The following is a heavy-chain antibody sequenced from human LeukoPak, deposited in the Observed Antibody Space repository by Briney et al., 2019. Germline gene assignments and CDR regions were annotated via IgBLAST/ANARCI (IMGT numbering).Heavy chain of an antibody. D-gene: IGHD2-2*01. CDR3: ARDRSSNRYCSSTSCYQDDAFGI. V-gene: IGHV1-18*01. J-gene: IGHJ3*02. Sequence: GASVKVSCKASGYTFTSYGISWVRQAPGQGLEWMGWISAYNGNTNYAQKLRGRVTMTTDTSTSTAYMELRSLRSDDTAVYYCARDRSSNRYCSSTSCYQDDAFGIWGQGTMVTVSS. CDR1: GYTFTSYG. CDR2: ISAYNGNT.